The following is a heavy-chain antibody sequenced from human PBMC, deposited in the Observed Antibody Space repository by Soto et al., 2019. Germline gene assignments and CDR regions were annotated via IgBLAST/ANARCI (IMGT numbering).Heavy chain of an antibody. D-gene: IGHD1-1*01. CDR1: AGSISSGGYY. V-gene: IGHV4-31*03. J-gene: IGHJ3*02. CDR2: IYYSGST. Sequence: SETLSLTCTVSAGSISSGGYYWSFIVQDPVKGLEWIGYIYYSGSTYYNPSLKSRVTISVDTSKNQFSLKLSSVTAADTAVYYCARDLANWNDFPGAFDIWGQGTMVTVSS. CDR3: ARDLANWNDFPGAFDI.